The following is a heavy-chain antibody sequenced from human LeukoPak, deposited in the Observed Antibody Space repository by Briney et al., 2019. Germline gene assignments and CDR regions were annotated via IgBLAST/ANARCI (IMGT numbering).Heavy chain of an antibody. CDR3: TRDFGFEQAFDI. V-gene: IGHV3-74*03. D-gene: IGHD1/OR15-1a*01. CDR1: GFTFSTYW. Sequence: PGGSLRLSCEASGFTFSTYWMLWLRQAPGKGLVWVSRVKSDGSGTKYADSVTGRFTISRDNARNTLYLQMNSLSAEDTAVYYCTRDFGFEQAFDIWGQGTMVAVSS. J-gene: IGHJ3*02. CDR2: VKSDGSGT.